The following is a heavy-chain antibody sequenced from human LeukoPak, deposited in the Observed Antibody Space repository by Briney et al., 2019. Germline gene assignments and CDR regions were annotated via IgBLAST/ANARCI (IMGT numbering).Heavy chain of an antibody. Sequence: SETLSLTCAVYGGSFGGYYWSWIRQPPGKGLEWIGEINHSRSTNYNPSLKSRVTISVDTSKNQFSLKLSSVTAADTAVYYCARGLRGATASVWFDPWGQGTLVTVSS. CDR3: ARGLRGATASVWFDP. D-gene: IGHD4/OR15-4a*01. CDR2: INHSRST. J-gene: IGHJ5*02. V-gene: IGHV4-34*01. CDR1: GGSFGGYY.